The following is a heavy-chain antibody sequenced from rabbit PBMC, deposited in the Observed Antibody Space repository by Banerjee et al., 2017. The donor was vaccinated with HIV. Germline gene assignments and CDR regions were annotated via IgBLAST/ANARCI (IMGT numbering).Heavy chain of an antibody. Sequence: GSSGNTYYASWAKGRFTISKTSSTTVTLQMTSLTAADTATYFCARSTTSVSYYAGLWGQGTLVTVS. V-gene: IGHV1S40*01. CDR3: ARSTTSVSYYAGL. D-gene: IGHD8-1*01. CDR2: GSSGNT. J-gene: IGHJ4*01.